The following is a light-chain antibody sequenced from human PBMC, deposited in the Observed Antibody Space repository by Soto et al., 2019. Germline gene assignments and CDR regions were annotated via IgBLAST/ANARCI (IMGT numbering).Light chain of an antibody. CDR1: QSVSSSY. CDR3: QQYGSSPCT. V-gene: IGKV3-20*01. J-gene: IGKJ1*01. Sequence: EIVLTQSPGTLSLSPGERATLSCRASQSVSSSYSAWYQQKPGQAPRLLIYGASSRATGIPDRFSGSGSGTDFTLTISRLEPEDFAVYYCQQYGSSPCTFGQGTKVDIK. CDR2: GAS.